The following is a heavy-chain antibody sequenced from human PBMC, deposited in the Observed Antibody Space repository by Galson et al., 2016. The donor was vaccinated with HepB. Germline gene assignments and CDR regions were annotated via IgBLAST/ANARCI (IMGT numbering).Heavy chain of an antibody. Sequence: SLRLPCAASGFLFSDYGMHWVRQAPGKGLEWVAVIAYDGTNDHYADSVRGRFTISRDNSQNTLYLQMTSLRREDTAVYYCAKPRYYYGSGNYGMDGWGQGTTVTVSS. J-gene: IGHJ6*02. CDR1: GFLFSDYG. V-gene: IGHV3-30*18. CDR3: AKPRYYYGSGNYGMDG. D-gene: IGHD3-10*01. CDR2: IAYDGTND.